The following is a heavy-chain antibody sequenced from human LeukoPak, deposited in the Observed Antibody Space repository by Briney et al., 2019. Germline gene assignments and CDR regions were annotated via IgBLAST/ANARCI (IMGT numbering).Heavy chain of an antibody. CDR3: ARDRILEWLLVRRLYYYYGMDV. V-gene: IGHV3-11*01. CDR2: ISSSGSSI. Sequence: GGSLRLSCAASGFTFSDYYMSWIRQAPGKGLGWVSYISSSGSSIYYADSVKGRFTISRDNAKHSLYLQMNSLRAEDTAVYYCARDRILEWLLVRRLYYYYGMDVWGQGTRVSVSS. J-gene: IGHJ6*02. D-gene: IGHD3-3*01. CDR1: GFTFSDYY.